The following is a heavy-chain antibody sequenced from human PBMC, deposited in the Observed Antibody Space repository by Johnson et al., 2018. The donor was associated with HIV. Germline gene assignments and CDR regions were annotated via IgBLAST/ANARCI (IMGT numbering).Heavy chain of an antibody. CDR2: ISWNSVTI. CDR3: VREGWYGDYVDAFDI. J-gene: IGHJ3*02. V-gene: IGHV3-9*01. D-gene: IGHD4-17*01. CDR1: GLTVDDYA. Sequence: DVQVVESGGDLVQPGRSLRLSCAASGLTVDDYAMHWVRQAPAKGLEWISGISWNSVTIGYADSVQGRFTLSRDNANHSLYLQMNGLRAEDTALYFCVREGWYGDYVDAFDIWGQGTMVIVSS.